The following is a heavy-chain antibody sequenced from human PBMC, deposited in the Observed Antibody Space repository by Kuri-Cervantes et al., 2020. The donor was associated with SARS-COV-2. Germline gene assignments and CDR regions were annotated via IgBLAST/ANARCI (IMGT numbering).Heavy chain of an antibody. Sequence: GGSLRLSCAASGFTFSSYSMNWVRQAPGKGLEWVSFISSSSNYIYYADSLKGRFTISRDNAKNSLYLQMNSPTAEDTAVYYCARDGSRYSTSSFNYYYYVDAWGKGTTVTVSS. CDR2: ISSSSNYI. CDR3: ARDGSRYSTSSFNYYYYVDA. CDR1: GFTFSSYS. D-gene: IGHD6-6*01. V-gene: IGHV3-21*01. J-gene: IGHJ6*03.